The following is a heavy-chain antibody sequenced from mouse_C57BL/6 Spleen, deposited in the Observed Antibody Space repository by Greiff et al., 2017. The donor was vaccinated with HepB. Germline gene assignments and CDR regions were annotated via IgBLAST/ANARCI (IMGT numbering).Heavy chain of an antibody. CDR2: IWSGGST. V-gene: IGHV2-2*01. Sequence: VQLQQSGPGLVQPSQSLSITCTVSGFSLTSYGVHWVRQSPGKGLEWLGVIWSGGSTDYNAAFISRLSISKDNSKSQVFFKMNSLQADDTAIYFRARRLSTVVATGFACWGQGTLVTVSA. CDR1: GFSLTSYG. J-gene: IGHJ3*01. CDR3: ARRLSTVVATGFAC. D-gene: IGHD1-1*01.